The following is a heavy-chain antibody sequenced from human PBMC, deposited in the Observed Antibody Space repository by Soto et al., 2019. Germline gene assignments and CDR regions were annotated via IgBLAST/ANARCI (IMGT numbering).Heavy chain of an antibody. CDR1: GYSFTSYW. D-gene: IGHD6-13*01. V-gene: IGHV5-51*01. J-gene: IGHJ4*02. Sequence: PGXSLNISCKGSGYSFTSYWIGWVRQIPVKGLEWVGIIYPGDSDTRYSPSFQGQVTISADKSISTAYLQWSSLKASDTAVYYCARACCIAAAGTSLDYWGQGTLVTVSS. CDR2: IYPGDSDT. CDR3: ARACCIAAAGTSLDY.